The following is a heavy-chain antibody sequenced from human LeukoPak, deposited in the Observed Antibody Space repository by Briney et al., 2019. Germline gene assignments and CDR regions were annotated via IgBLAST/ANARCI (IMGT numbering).Heavy chain of an antibody. J-gene: IGHJ4*02. Sequence: GGSLRLSCAASGFTFSSYGMHWVRQAPGKGLEWVAVISYDGSNKYYADSVKGRFTISRDNSKNTLYLQMNSLRAEDTAVYYCARDGYSGYPTDYWGQGTLVTVSS. CDR2: ISYDGSNK. V-gene: IGHV3-30*03. D-gene: IGHD5-12*01. CDR3: ARDGYSGYPTDY. CDR1: GFTFSSYG.